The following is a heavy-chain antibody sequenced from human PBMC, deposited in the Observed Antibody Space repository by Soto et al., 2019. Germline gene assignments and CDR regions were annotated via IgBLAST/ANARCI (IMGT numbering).Heavy chain of an antibody. J-gene: IGHJ4*02. CDR1: GYTFTGHY. CDR3: ARDNKYYFDY. CDR2: INPNSGGT. V-gene: IGHV1-2*04. Sequence: ASVKVSCKASGYTFTGHYMHWVRQAPGQGLEWMGWINPNSGGTNYAQKFQGWVTMTRDTSISTAYMELSRLRSDDTAVYYCARDNKYYFDYWGQGTLVTVSS.